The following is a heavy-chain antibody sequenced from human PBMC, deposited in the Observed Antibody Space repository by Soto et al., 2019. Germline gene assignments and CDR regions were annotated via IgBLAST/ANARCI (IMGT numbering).Heavy chain of an antibody. CDR3: ARSRPVYYDSSKGWFDP. CDR1: GGSISSYY. Sequence: SETLSLTCTVSGGSISSYYWSWIRQPPGKGLEWIGYIYYSGSTNYNPSLKSRVTISVDTSKNQFSLKLRSVTAAETAVYYCARSRPVYYDSSKGWFDPWGQGTMLTV. J-gene: IGHJ5*02. CDR2: IYYSGST. D-gene: IGHD3-22*01. V-gene: IGHV4-59*01.